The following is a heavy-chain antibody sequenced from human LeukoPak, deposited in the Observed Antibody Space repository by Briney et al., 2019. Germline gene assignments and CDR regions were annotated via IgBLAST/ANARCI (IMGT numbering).Heavy chain of an antibody. D-gene: IGHD3-22*01. V-gene: IGHV1-18*01. J-gene: IGHJ5*02. Sequence: GASVKVSCKASGYTFTSYGISWVRQAPGQGLEWMGWISAYNGNTNYAQKLQGRVTMTTDTSTSTAYMELRSLRSDDTAVYYCARARAYYYDSSAPRWFDPWGQGTLVTVSS. CDR1: GYTFTSYG. CDR2: ISAYNGNT. CDR3: ARARAYYYDSSAPRWFDP.